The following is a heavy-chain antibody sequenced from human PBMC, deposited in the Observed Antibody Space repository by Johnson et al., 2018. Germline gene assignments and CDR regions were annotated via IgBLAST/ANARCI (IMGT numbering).Heavy chain of an antibody. CDR2: IWYDGSNK. J-gene: IGHJ3*02. D-gene: IGHD6-13*01. Sequence: VQLVESGGGVVQPGRSLRLSCAASGFTFSSYGMHWVRQAPGKGLEWVAVIWYDGSNKYYADSVKGRFTISRDNSKNTLYLQMNSLRAEDTDVYYWAKRGGLTAAGRRGAAFDIWGQGTMVTVSS. CDR1: GFTFSSYG. CDR3: AKRGGLTAAGRRGAAFDI. V-gene: IGHV3-33*06.